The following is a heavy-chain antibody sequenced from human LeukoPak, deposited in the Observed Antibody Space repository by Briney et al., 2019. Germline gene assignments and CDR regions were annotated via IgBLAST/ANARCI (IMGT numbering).Heavy chain of an antibody. Sequence: GGSLRLSCAASGFTVSNNYMSWVRQAPGKGLEWVSVIYSGGSTYYADSVKGRFTISRDNSKNTLYLQMGSLRAEDMAVYYCATSMITFGGVIGQLDYWGQGTLVTVSS. D-gene: IGHD3-16*02. CDR1: GFTVSNNY. V-gene: IGHV3-66*01. CDR3: ATSMITFGGVIGQLDY. CDR2: IYSGGST. J-gene: IGHJ4*02.